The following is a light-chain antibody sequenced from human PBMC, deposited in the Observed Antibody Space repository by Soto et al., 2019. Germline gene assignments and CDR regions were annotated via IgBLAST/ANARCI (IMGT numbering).Light chain of an antibody. J-gene: IGLJ3*02. CDR1: SSDIGAYNY. V-gene: IGLV2-14*03. CDR3: SSYTTINTVVV. CDR2: DVT. Sequence: QSALTQPASVSGSPGQSITFSCTGTSSDIGAYNYVSWYQHHPGKAPKLLIYDVTDRPSGVSDRFSGSKSGTTASLTISGLQAEEVGDYSCSSYTTINTVVVFGGGTKLTVL.